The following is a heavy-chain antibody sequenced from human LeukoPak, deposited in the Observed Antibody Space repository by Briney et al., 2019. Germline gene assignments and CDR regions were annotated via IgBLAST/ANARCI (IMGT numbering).Heavy chain of an antibody. CDR3: AKRQGYNAFDI. D-gene: IGHD2-2*02. V-gene: IGHV3-23*01. CDR1: GFTFSSCA. CDR2: ISSSSGTT. J-gene: IGHJ3*02. Sequence: PGGSLRLSCAVSGFTFSSCAMSWVRQAPGKGLEWVSVISSSSGTTYYAGAVKGRFTISRDNSKNTLYLQMNSLRAEDTAVYYCAKRQGYNAFDIWGQGTMVTVSS.